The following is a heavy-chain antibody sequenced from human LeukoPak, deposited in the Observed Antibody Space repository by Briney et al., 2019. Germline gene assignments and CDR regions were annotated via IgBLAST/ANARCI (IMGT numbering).Heavy chain of an antibody. J-gene: IGHJ4*02. CDR3: AKYKGRWLHQVGGYFDY. CDR2: IRYDGSNK. CDR1: GFTFSSYG. Sequence: GGSLRLSCAASGFTFSSYGMHWVRQAPGKGLEWVAFIRYDGSNKYYADSVKGRFTISRDNSKNTLYLQMNSLRAEDTAVYYCAKYKGRWLHQVGGYFDYWGQGTLVTVSS. V-gene: IGHV3-30*02. D-gene: IGHD5-24*01.